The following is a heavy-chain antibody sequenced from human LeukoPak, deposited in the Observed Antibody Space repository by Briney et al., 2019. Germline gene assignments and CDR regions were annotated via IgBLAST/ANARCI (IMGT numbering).Heavy chain of an antibody. D-gene: IGHD6-13*01. CDR2: ISWNSGSI. V-gene: IGHV3-9*01. Sequence: GGSLRLSCAASRFTFDDYAMHWVRQAPGKGLEWVSGISWNSGSIGYADSVKGRFTISRDNAKTSLYLQMNSLRAEDTALYYCAKGSAAGPSTSYYFDYWGQGTLVTVSS. J-gene: IGHJ4*02. CDR1: RFTFDDYA. CDR3: AKGSAAGPSTSYYFDY.